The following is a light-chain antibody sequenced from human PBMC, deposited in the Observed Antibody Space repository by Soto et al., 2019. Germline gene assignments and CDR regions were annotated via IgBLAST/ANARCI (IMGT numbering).Light chain of an antibody. CDR1: QSISSW. J-gene: IGKJ2*01. V-gene: IGKV1-5*03. CDR2: KAS. Sequence: DIQMTQSPSTLSASVGARVTITCRASQSISSWLAWYQQKPGKAHKILIYKASSLESEVPSRFSDSGSGTEFTITISSLQPDDFATYYCQQYNRLYTFGQGTKLEIK. CDR3: QQYNRLYT.